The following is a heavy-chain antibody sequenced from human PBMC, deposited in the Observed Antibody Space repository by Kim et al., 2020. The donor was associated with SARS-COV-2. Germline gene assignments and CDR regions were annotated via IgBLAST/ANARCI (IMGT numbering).Heavy chain of an antibody. J-gene: IGHJ4*02. CDR3: AKDHSSSWSGKYYFDY. CDR2: ISWNSGSI. D-gene: IGHD6-13*01. V-gene: IGHV3-9*01. CDR1: GFTFDDYA. Sequence: GGSLRLSCAASGFTFDDYAMHWVRQAPGKGLEWVSGISWNSGSIGYADSVKGRFTISRDNAKNSLYLQMNSLRAEDTALYYCAKDHSSSWSGKYYFDYWGQGTLVTVSS.